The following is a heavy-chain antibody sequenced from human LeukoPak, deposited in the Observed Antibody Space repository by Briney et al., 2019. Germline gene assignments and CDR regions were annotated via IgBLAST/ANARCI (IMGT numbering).Heavy chain of an antibody. CDR1: GGSISSSSYS. Sequence: PSETLSLTCTVSGGSISSSSYSWGWIRQPPGKGLEWIGSIYYSGSTYYNPSLKSRVTISVDTSKNQLSLKLSSVTAADTAVYYCASPQIGSGYYYVPFYFDYWGQGTLVTVSS. V-gene: IGHV4-39*01. CDR3: ASPQIGSGYYYVPFYFDY. J-gene: IGHJ4*02. D-gene: IGHD3-22*01. CDR2: IYYSGST.